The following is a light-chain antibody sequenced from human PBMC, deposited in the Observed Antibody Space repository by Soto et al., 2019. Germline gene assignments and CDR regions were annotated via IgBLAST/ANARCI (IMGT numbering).Light chain of an antibody. J-gene: IGKJ5*01. CDR2: DAS. Sequence: EIVLTQSPATLSLSPGERATLSCRASQSVSNYLAWYQQKPGQAPRLLIYDASIRATGIPDRFSGSGSGTDFTLTISRLEPEDFAVYYCQQYGSSLITFGQGTRLEIK. V-gene: IGKV3-20*01. CDR3: QQYGSSLIT. CDR1: QSVSNY.